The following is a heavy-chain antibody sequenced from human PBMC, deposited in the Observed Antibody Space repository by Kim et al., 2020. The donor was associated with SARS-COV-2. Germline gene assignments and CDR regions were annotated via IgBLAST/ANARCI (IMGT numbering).Heavy chain of an antibody. CDR3: ARGRAVAGTGDPEGYYYYGMDV. CDR2: INHSGST. V-gene: IGHV4-34*01. Sequence: SETLSLTCAVYGGSFSGYYWSWIRQPPGKGLEWIGEINHSGSTNYNPSLKSRVTISVDTSKNQFSLKLSSVTAADTAVYYCARGRAVAGTGDPEGYYYYGMDVWGQGTTVTVSS. CDR1: GGSFSGYY. J-gene: IGHJ6*02. D-gene: IGHD6-19*01.